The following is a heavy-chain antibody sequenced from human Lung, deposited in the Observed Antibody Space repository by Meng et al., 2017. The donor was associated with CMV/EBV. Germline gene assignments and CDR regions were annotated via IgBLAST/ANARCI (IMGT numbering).Heavy chain of an antibody. CDR3: ASKVEPYYYDRSGYIN. D-gene: IGHD3-22*01. CDR2: ISAYNDNT. V-gene: IGHV1-18*01. CDR1: GDTFTSYG. J-gene: IGHJ1*01. Sequence: ASVKVSCKASGDTFTSYGFTWVRQAPGQGLEWVGWISAYNDNTNYAQRLQGRVSMTTDTTTSTAYMELRSLRSDDTAVYYCASKVEPYYYDRSGYINWGQDTLVXVSS.